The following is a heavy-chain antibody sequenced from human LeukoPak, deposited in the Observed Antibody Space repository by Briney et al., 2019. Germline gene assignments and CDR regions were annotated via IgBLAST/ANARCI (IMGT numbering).Heavy chain of an antibody. Sequence: GGSLRLSCAASGFTFSSYWMHWVRQAPGKGLVRVSLINTDGSSTEYADSVRGRFTISRDDAKNTLYLQMNSLRAEDTAVYYCARGACTLTSCFILDYWGQGTLVTVSS. CDR2: INTDGSST. D-gene: IGHD2-2*01. V-gene: IGHV3-74*03. CDR3: ARGACTLTSCFILDY. CDR1: GFTFSSYW. J-gene: IGHJ4*02.